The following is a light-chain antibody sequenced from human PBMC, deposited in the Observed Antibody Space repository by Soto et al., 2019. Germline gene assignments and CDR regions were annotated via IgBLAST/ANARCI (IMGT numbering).Light chain of an antibody. J-gene: IGKJ1*01. Sequence: DIVLTQSPGTLSLSPGERATLSCRASQSVSSGYLSWYQQKPGQAPRLLIYGTSTRATGIPARFSGSGSGTDFTLTISSLEPEDFAVYYCHHRHNWPTWTFGQGTKVDIK. V-gene: IGKV3D-20*02. CDR1: QSVSSGY. CDR3: HHRHNWPTWT. CDR2: GTS.